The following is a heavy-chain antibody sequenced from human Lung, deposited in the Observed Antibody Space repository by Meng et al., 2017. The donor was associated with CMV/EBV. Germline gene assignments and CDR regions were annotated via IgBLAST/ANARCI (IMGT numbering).Heavy chain of an antibody. CDR2: IWYDGSNK. J-gene: IGHJ6*02. CDR3: AKDSNGMEV. D-gene: IGHD2-2*01. V-gene: IGHV3-33*06. CDR1: GFTFSSYG. Sequence: GGSLRLSCAASGFTFSSYGMHWVRQAPGKGLEGVAVIWYDGSNKYYADSVKGRFTISRDNSKNTLYLQMNSLRAEDTAVYYCAKDSNGMEVWGQGTMVTVSS.